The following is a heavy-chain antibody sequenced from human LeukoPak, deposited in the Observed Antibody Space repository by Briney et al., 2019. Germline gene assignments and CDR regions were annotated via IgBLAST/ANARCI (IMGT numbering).Heavy chain of an antibody. J-gene: IGHJ4*02. Sequence: SETLSLTCTVSGGSISSSSYYWNWIRQPPGKGLEWIGSVYYSGSTYYNSSLKSRVTISVDTSKNQFSLNLSSVTAADTAVYFCARQGAVAGFYWGQGTLVTVSS. V-gene: IGHV4-39*01. CDR1: GGSISSSSYY. CDR2: VYYSGST. CDR3: ARQGAVAGFY. D-gene: IGHD6-19*01.